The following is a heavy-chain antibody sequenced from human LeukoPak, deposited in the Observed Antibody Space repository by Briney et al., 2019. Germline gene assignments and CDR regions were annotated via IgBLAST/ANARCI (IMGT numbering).Heavy chain of an antibody. CDR1: GYTFTGYY. CDR3: ARGYDFWSGYYHYYMDV. CDR2: INPNSGGT. Sequence: ASVKVSCKASGYTFTGYYMHWVRQAPGQGLEWMGWINPNSGGTNYAQKFQGRVTMTRDTSISTAYMELSRLRSDDTAVYYCARGYDFWSGYYHYYMDVWGKGTTVTVSS. J-gene: IGHJ6*03. V-gene: IGHV1-2*02. D-gene: IGHD3-3*01.